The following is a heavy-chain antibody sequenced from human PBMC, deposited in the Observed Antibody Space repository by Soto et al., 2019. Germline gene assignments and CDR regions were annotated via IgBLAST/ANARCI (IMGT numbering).Heavy chain of an antibody. CDR1: GESFSGYY. CDR3: ANSWPSNFDY. Sequence: QVQLQQWGAGLLKPSETLSLTCAVYGESFSGYYWSWIRQPPGKGLEWIGEINHGGSTTYNPSLKSRVAMSVDTSKNQFSLKLSSVTAADTAVYYCANSWPSNFDYWGQGTLVTVSS. CDR2: INHGGST. D-gene: IGHD6-13*01. V-gene: IGHV4-34*01. J-gene: IGHJ4*02.